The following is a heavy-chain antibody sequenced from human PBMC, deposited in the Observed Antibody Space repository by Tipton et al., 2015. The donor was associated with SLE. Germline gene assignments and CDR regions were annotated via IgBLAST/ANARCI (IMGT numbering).Heavy chain of an antibody. CDR2: IYSAGDT. V-gene: IGHV3-NL1*01. Sequence: SLRLSCEVSGFMFNSYAMHWVRQAPGKGLEWVSVIYSAGDTYYADSVKGRFTISRDTSKNTLDLQMNSLTAEDTAIYYCARGRGYNYGLNGIDDASDIWGQGTNVTVSS. J-gene: IGHJ3*02. CDR1: GFMFNSYA. CDR3: ARGRGYNYGLNGIDDASDI. D-gene: IGHD3-10*01.